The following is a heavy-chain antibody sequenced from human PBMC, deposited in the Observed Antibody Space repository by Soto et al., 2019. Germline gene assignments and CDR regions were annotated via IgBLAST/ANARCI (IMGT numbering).Heavy chain of an antibody. V-gene: IGHV3-30-3*01. D-gene: IGHD2-15*01. CDR2: ISYDGSNK. Sequence: PGGSLRLSCAASGFTFSIYAMHGVRQAPGKGLEWVAVISYDGSNKYYADSVKGRFTISRDNSKNTLYLQMNSLRAEDTAVYYCAREDTVVNLDYWGQGTLVTVSS. J-gene: IGHJ4*02. CDR3: AREDTVVNLDY. CDR1: GFTFSIYA.